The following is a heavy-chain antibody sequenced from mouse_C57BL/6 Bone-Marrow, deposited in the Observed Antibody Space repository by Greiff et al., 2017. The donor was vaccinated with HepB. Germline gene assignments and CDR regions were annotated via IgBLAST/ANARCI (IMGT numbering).Heavy chain of an antibody. V-gene: IGHV5-4*01. CDR2: ISDGGSYT. Sequence: EVMLVESGGGLVKPGGSLKLSCAASGFTFSSYAMSWVRQTPEKRLEWVATISDGGSYTYYPDNVKGRFTISRDNAKNNLYLQMSHLKSEDTAMYYCARDRYGKYFDYWGQGTTLTVSS. D-gene: IGHD2-10*02. J-gene: IGHJ2*01. CDR1: GFTFSSYA. CDR3: ARDRYGKYFDY.